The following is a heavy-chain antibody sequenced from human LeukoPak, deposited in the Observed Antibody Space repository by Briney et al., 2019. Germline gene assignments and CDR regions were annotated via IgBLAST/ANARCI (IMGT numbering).Heavy chain of an antibody. V-gene: IGHV5-51*01. CDR2: IYPDDPDT. CDR1: GYSFTSYW. J-gene: IGHJ4*02. CDR3: ARRDYGGKHFDY. D-gene: IGHD4-23*01. Sequence: GESLKISCKTSGYSFTSYWITWVRQMPGKGLEWMGIIYPDDPDTTYSPSFQGQVTISADKSINTAYLQWSSLKASDTAMYYCARRDYGGKHFDYWGQGTLVTVSS.